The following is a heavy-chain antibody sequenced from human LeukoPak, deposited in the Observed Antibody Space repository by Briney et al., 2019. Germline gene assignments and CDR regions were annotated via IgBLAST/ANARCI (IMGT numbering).Heavy chain of an antibody. V-gene: IGHV4-59*01. J-gene: IGHJ4*02. Sequence: PSETLSLTCTLSGGSISSYYWSWIRQPPGKGLEWIGYIYYSGSTNYNPSLKSRVTISVDTSKNQFSLKLSPVTAADTAVYYCARATDWVFYYQVQGTLVTVSS. CDR1: GGSISSYY. CDR2: IYYSGST. D-gene: IGHD3/OR15-3a*01. CDR3: ARATDWVFYY.